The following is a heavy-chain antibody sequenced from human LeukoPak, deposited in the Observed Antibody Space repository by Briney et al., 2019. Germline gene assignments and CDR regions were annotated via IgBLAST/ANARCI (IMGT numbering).Heavy chain of an antibody. V-gene: IGHV3-23*01. CDR3: AKAPVTTCRGAFCYPFDY. D-gene: IGHD2-15*01. J-gene: IGHJ4*02. CDR2: ISDTGNT. Sequence: GGSLRLSCAASGFTFDDYAMSWVRQAPGKGLEWVSAISDTGNTYHADSVKGRFTISRDSSKNTLFLQMNRLRPEDAAVYYCAKAPVTTCRGAFCYPFDYWGLGTLVTVSS. CDR1: GFTFDDYA.